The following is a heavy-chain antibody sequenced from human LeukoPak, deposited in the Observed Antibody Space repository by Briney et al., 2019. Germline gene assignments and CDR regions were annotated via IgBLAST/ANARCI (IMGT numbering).Heavy chain of an antibody. J-gene: IGHJ6*03. CDR2: IYYSGST. D-gene: IGHD5-24*01. CDR3: ARVRDGYGYMDV. CDR1: GGSISSYY. V-gene: IGHV4-59*01. Sequence: PSQTLSLTCTVSGGSISSYYWSWIRQPPGKGLEWIGYIYYSGSTNYNPSLKNRVTISVDTSKNQFSLKLSSVTAADTAVYYCARVRDGYGYMDVWGKGTTVTISS.